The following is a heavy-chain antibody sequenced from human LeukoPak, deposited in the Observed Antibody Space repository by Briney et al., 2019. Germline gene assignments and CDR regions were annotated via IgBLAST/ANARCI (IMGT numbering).Heavy chain of an antibody. CDR3: ARDNWNYGSSMDV. CDR2: IYYSGST. CDR1: GGSITSYY. V-gene: IGHV4-59*01. D-gene: IGHD1-7*01. Sequence: PSETLSLTCTVSGGSITSYYWSWIRQPPGKGLEWIGYIYYSGSTNYNPSLKSRVTISVDTSKNQFSLKLSSVTAADTAVYYCARDNWNYGSSMDVWGQGTTVTVSS. J-gene: IGHJ6*02.